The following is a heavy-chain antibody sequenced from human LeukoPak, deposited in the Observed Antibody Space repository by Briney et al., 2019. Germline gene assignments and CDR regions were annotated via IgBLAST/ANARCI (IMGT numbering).Heavy chain of an antibody. J-gene: IGHJ3*02. CDR1: GFTFSSYW. CDR2: IKQDGSEK. Sequence: GGSLRLSCAASGFTFSSYWMSWVRQAPGKGLEWVANIKQDGSEKYYVDSVKGRFTISRDNAKNSLYLQMNSLRAEDTAVYYCARGGKTGVGAFDIWGQGTMVTVSS. D-gene: IGHD7-27*01. V-gene: IGHV3-7*01. CDR3: ARGGKTGVGAFDI.